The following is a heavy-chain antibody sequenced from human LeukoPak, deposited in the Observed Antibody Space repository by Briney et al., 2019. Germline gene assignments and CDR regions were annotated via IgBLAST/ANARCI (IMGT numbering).Heavy chain of an antibody. CDR3: ARGTRLAVAGTEWFDP. J-gene: IGHJ5*02. CDR2: INHSGST. CDR1: GGPFSGYY. D-gene: IGHD6-19*01. V-gene: IGHV4-34*01. Sequence: SETLSLTCAVYGGPFSGYYWSWIRQHPGKGLEWIGEINHSGSTNYNPSLKSRVTISVDTSKNQFSLKLSSVTAADTAVYYCARGTRLAVAGTEWFDPWGQGTLVTVSS.